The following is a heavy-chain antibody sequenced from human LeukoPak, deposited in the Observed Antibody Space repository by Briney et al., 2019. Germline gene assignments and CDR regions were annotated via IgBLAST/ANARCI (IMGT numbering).Heavy chain of an antibody. CDR1: GFSISSYN. D-gene: IGHD6-13*01. CDR3: ARDRLIAAASTLWYYYYGMDV. V-gene: IGHV3-48*01. Sequence: PGGSLRLSCAASGFSISSYNMNWVRQAPGKGLEWLSYINSNSDIMYYADSVKGRFTISRDNSKNTLYLQMNSLRAEDTAVYYCARDRLIAAASTLWYYYYGMDVWGQGTTVTVSS. J-gene: IGHJ6*02. CDR2: INSNSDIM.